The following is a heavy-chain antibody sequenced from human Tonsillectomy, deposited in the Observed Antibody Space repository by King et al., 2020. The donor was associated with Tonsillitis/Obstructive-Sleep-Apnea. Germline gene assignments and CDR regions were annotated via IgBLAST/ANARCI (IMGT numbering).Heavy chain of an antibody. Sequence: VQLVEAGGGLVKPGGSLRLSCAASGFTFSGYSMNWVRQAPGKGLEWVSSISSSSNFIYYADSVKGRFTISRDNDKNSPYLQMNSLRAEDTAVYYCARGQSSSGCLHDYWGQGTLVTVSS. CDR2: ISSSSNFI. CDR1: GFTFSGYS. CDR3: ARGQSSSGCLHDY. J-gene: IGHJ4*02. D-gene: IGHD6-19*01. V-gene: IGHV3-21*01.